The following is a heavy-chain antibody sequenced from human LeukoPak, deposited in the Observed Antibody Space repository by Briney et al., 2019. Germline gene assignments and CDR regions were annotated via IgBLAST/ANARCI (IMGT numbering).Heavy chain of an antibody. Sequence: ASVKVSCKASGYTFTSYGISWVRQAPGQGLEWMGWISAYNGNTNYAQKFQGRVTITADESTSTAYMELSSLRSEDTAVYYCARDQQLVHGAFDIWGQGTMVTVSS. CDR2: ISAYNGNT. D-gene: IGHD6-13*01. J-gene: IGHJ3*02. CDR3: ARDQQLVHGAFDI. CDR1: GYTFTSYG. V-gene: IGHV1-18*01.